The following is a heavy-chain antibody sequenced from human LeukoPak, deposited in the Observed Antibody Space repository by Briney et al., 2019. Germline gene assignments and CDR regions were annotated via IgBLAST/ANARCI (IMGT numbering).Heavy chain of an antibody. CDR3: TTDYYDSSGYPPGVDP. D-gene: IGHD3-22*01. CDR1: GFTFGDYA. Sequence: GGSLRLSCTASGFTFGDYAMTWVRQAPGKGLEWVGFIRSKIYGGTPEYAASVKGRFTISRDDSKNTLYLQMNSLKTEDTAVYYCTTDYYDSSGYPPGVDPWGQGTLVTVSS. V-gene: IGHV3-49*04. CDR2: IRSKIYGGTP. J-gene: IGHJ5*02.